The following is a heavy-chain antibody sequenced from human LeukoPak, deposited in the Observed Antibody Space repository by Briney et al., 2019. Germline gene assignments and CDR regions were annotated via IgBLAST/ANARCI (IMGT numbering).Heavy chain of an antibody. CDR1: GFTFSDYY. J-gene: IGHJ3*02. Sequence: GGSLRLSCAASGFTFSDYYMSWIRQAPGKGLEWVSYISSSGSTIYYAGSVKGRFTISRDNAKNSLYLQMNSLRAEDTAVYYCARGGSYYLKDAFDIWGQGTMVTVSS. D-gene: IGHD3-10*01. V-gene: IGHV3-11*01. CDR3: ARGGSYYLKDAFDI. CDR2: ISSSGSTI.